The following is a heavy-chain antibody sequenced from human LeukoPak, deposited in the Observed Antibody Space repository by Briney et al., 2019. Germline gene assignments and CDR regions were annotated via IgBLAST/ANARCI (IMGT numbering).Heavy chain of an antibody. CDR3: ARVVRGTAAGNNWFDP. CDR1: GYTFTSYY. Sequence: GASVKVSCKASGYTFTSYYVHWVRQAPGQGLEWMGWINPNSGGTNYAQKFQGRVTMTRDTSISTAYMELSRLRSDDTAVYNCARVVRGTAAGNNWFDPWGQGTQVTVSS. V-gene: IGHV1-2*02. J-gene: IGHJ5*02. CDR2: INPNSGGT. D-gene: IGHD6-13*01.